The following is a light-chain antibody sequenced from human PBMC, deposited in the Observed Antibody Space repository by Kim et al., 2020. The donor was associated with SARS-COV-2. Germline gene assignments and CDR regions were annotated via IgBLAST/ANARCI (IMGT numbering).Light chain of an antibody. J-gene: IGKJ1*01. V-gene: IGKV1-9*01. Sequence: IQLTQSPSSLSASVGNRVTITCRASQGIPRYLAWYQQKPGKAPQLLIYAASTLQSGVPSRFSGSGSGTDFTLTISSLQPEDFATYYCQQLNNYPWTFGQGAKVDI. CDR1: QGIPRY. CDR2: AAS. CDR3: QQLNNYPWT.